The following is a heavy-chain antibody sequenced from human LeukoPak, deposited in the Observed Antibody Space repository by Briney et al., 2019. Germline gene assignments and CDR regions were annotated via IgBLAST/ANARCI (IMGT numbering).Heavy chain of an antibody. CDR1: GFSFSTYS. V-gene: IGHV3-21*01. D-gene: IGHD5-18*01. CDR3: AHSSGYAYAFDY. CDR2: ISSSSSYI. J-gene: IGHJ4*02. Sequence: GGSLRLSCAASGFSFSTYSMGWVRQAPGKGLEWVSSISSSSSYIYYADSVKGRFTISRDNARNSLYLQMNSLRAEDTGVYYCAHSSGYAYAFDYWGQGTLVTVSS.